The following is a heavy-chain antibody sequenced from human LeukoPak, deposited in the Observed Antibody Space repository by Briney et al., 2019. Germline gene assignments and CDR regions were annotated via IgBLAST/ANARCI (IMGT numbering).Heavy chain of an antibody. V-gene: IGHV1-2*02. CDR3: ARGPHITMVRGVITYDY. CDR1: GYTFTGYY. J-gene: IGHJ4*02. D-gene: IGHD3-10*01. CDR2: FNPNSGGT. Sequence: ASVKVSCKASGYTFTGYYMHWVRQAPGQGLEWMGWFNPNSGGTNYAQKFQGRVTMTRDTSISTAYMELSRLRSDDTAVYYCARGPHITMVRGVITYDYWGQGTLVTVSS.